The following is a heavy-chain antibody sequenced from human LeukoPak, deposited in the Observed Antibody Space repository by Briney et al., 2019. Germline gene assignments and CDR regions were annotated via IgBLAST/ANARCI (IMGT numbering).Heavy chain of an antibody. CDR2: ISPDGNDK. CDR3: AKESSGGWYFDY. Sequence: PGGSLRLSCAASGFTFSSYGMHWVRQAPGKGLEWVAIISPDGNDKYYADSVKGRFTISRDNSKNSLYLQMNSLRAEDTAVYYCAKESSGGWYFDYWGQGTLVTVSS. CDR1: GFTFSSYG. J-gene: IGHJ4*02. D-gene: IGHD6-19*01. V-gene: IGHV3-30*18.